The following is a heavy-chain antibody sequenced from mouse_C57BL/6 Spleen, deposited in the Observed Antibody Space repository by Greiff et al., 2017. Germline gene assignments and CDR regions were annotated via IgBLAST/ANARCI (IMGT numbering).Heavy chain of an antibody. CDR3: AIITTVVAFDY. J-gene: IGHJ2*01. D-gene: IGHD1-1*01. CDR1: GYTFTSYW. Sequence: VQLQQPGAELVKPGASVKLSCKASGYTFTSYWMHWVKQRPGQGLEWIGMIHPNSGSTNYNEKFKSKATLTVDKSSSTAYMQLSSLTSEDSAVYYCAIITTVVAFDYWGQGTTLTVSS. V-gene: IGHV1-64*01. CDR2: IHPNSGST.